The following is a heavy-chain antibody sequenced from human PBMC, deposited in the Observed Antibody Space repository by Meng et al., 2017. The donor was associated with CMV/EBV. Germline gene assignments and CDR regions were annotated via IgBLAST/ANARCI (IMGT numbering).Heavy chain of an antibody. J-gene: IGHJ4*02. D-gene: IGHD3-10*01. CDR1: GFTVSSNY. CDR2: IYSGGRT. CDR3: SDGGGY. Sequence: GESLKISCAASGFTVSSNYMSWVRQAPGKGLEWVSVIYSGGRTYYADSVKGRFTISRDNSKNTLYLQMNSLRAEDTAVYYCSDGGGYWGQGTLVTVSS. V-gene: IGHV3-53*01.